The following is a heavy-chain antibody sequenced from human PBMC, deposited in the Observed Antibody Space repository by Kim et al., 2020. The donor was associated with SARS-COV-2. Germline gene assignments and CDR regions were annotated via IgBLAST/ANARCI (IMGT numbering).Heavy chain of an antibody. V-gene: IGHV4-39*01. D-gene: IGHD3-22*01. J-gene: IGHJ4*02. CDR3: ARNSDYYDSSGYTID. Sequence: PSLKSRVTISVDTSKNQCSLKLSSVTAADTAVYYCARNSDYYDSSGYTIDWGQGTLVTVSS.